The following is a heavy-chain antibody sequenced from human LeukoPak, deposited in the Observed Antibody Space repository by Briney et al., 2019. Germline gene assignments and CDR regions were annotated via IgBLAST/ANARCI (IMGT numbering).Heavy chain of an antibody. D-gene: IGHD5-12*01. V-gene: IGHV4-59*08. J-gene: IGHJ6*03. CDR1: GVSISDYY. Sequence: SETLSLTCTVSGVSISDYYWSWVRQPPGKGLEWIGYIYYTGSTDYNPSLKSRVTMSVDTSKNQFSLKLSSVTAADTAVYYCARRLRLRSSSRPATYYYYYYMDVWGKGTTVTVSS. CDR3: ARRLRLRSSSRPATYYYYYYMDV. CDR2: IYYTGST.